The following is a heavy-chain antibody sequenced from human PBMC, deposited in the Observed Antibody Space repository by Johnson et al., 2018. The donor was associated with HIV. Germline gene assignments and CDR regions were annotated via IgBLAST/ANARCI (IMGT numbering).Heavy chain of an antibody. CDR3: AKEHRITIFGVVIGDDAFDI. CDR2: IRYDGSNK. D-gene: IGHD3-3*01. V-gene: IGHV3-30*02. Sequence: QVQLVESGGGVVQPGESLRLSCAASGFIFSSYDMHWVRQAPGKGLEWVAFIRYDGSNKYYVDSVKGRFPISRDNSKNTFYLQMNSLRGDDTAVYYCAKEHRITIFGVVIGDDAFDIWGQGTMVTVSS. CDR1: GFIFSSYD. J-gene: IGHJ3*02.